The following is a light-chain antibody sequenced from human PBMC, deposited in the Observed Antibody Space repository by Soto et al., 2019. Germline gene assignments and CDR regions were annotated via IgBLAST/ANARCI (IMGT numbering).Light chain of an antibody. J-gene: IGKJ2*01. Sequence: DIQMTQSPSTLSASVGDRVTITCRASQRISSWLAWYQQKPGKAPKLLIYDASSLERGVPSRFSGSGSGTEFTLTISSLQPDDFATYYCQQYNSYLYTYGHGTKLEIK. CDR2: DAS. CDR1: QRISSW. CDR3: QQYNSYLYT. V-gene: IGKV1-5*01.